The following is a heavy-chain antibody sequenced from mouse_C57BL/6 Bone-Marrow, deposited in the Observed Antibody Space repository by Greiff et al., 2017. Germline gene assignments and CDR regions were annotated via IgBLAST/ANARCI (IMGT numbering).Heavy chain of an antibody. CDR1: GFNIKDYY. D-gene: IGHD2-3*01. Sequence: VQLQQSGAELVKPGASVKLSCTASGFNIKDYYMHWVKQRTEQGLEWIGRIDPEDGETKYDPKFQGKATITADTSSNTAYLQLSSLTSEDTAVYYCAREDDGYYDYWGQGTTLTVSS. CDR3: AREDDGYYDY. J-gene: IGHJ2*01. V-gene: IGHV14-2*01. CDR2: IDPEDGET.